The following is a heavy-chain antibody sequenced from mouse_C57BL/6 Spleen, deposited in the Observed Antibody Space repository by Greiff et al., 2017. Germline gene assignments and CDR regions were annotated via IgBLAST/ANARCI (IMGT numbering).Heavy chain of an antibody. Sequence: QVQLQQSGPELVKPGASVKISCKASGYAFSSSWMNWVKQRPGKGLEWIGRIYPGDGDTNYNGKFKGKATLTVETSSSTAYMQLSSLTSEDSAVCSCARGGGNYYFDYWGQGTTLTVSS. CDR3: ARGGGNYYFDY. D-gene: IGHD2-1*01. J-gene: IGHJ2*01. V-gene: IGHV1-82*01. CDR1: GYAFSSSW. CDR2: IYPGDGDT.